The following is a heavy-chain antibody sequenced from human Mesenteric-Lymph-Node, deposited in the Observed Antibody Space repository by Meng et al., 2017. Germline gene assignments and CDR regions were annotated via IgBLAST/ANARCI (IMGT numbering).Heavy chain of an antibody. J-gene: IGHJ4*02. D-gene: IGHD3-16*01. V-gene: IGHV3-23*01. CDR3: AKLGASWAY. CDR1: ESTFSSYT. Sequence: GGSLRLSCAASESTFSSYTMTWIRQAPGKGLDWVASISGGRRSGGDTYYADSVRGRFTISRDNSKDTLDLQMNNLRPEDSALYYCAKLGASWAYWGQGMLVTVSS. CDR2: ISGGRRSGGDT.